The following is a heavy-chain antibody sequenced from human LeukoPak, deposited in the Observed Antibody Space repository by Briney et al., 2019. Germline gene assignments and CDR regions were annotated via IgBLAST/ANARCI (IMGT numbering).Heavy chain of an antibody. D-gene: IGHD4-17*01. Sequence: GGSLRLSCAASGFTFSNCAMSWVRQAPGKGPEWVSTISDDGVNTYYADSVKGRFTISRDNSKSILYLQMNSLRAEDTAVYYCAKVRWIAVTTTSDCWGQGTLVTVSS. CDR2: ISDDGVNT. CDR3: AKVRWIAVTTTSDC. CDR1: GFTFSNCA. J-gene: IGHJ4*02. V-gene: IGHV3-23*01.